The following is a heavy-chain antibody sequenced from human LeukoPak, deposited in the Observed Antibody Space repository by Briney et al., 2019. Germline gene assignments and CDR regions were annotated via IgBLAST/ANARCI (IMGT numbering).Heavy chain of an antibody. CDR3: AKSRGCSSTSCLVDY. Sequence: GRSLRLSCAASGFTFSSYGMHWVRQAPGMGLEWVAVISYDGSNKYYADSVKGRFTISRDNSKNTLYLQMNSLRAEDTAVYYCAKSRGCSSTSCLVDYWGQGTLVTVSS. CDR2: ISYDGSNK. V-gene: IGHV3-30*18. D-gene: IGHD2-2*01. J-gene: IGHJ4*02. CDR1: GFTFSSYG.